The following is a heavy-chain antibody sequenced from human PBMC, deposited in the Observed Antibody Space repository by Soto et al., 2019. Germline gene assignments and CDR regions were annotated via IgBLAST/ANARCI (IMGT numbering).Heavy chain of an antibody. V-gene: IGHV3-30-3*01. D-gene: IGHD3-3*01. J-gene: IGHJ6*02. CDR3: ARDIRFLEWLSHNYYYSGMDV. CDR1: GGTFSSYA. Sequence: GGSHRHSSAASGGTFSSYAVHRVRQDTGKGLEWVAVISYDGSNKYYADSVKGRFTISRDNSKNTLYLHMNSLRAEDTAVYYCARDIRFLEWLSHNYYYSGMDVWGQGTTVTVSS. CDR2: ISYDGSNK.